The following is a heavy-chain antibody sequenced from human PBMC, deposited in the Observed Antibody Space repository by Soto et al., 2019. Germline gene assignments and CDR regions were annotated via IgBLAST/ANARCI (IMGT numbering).Heavy chain of an antibody. J-gene: IGHJ6*02. Sequence: GASVKVSCKPPGGTFGSYAISWVRQAPGQGLEWMGGIIPFFGSPNYAQKFQGRVTITADESTSTAYMELTSLRSEDTAVYYCARYCSSTTCRKYHYYGMDVWGQGTTVTVSS. V-gene: IGHV1-69*13. D-gene: IGHD2-2*01. CDR2: IIPFFGSP. CDR3: ARYCSSTTCRKYHYYGMDV. CDR1: GGTFGSYA.